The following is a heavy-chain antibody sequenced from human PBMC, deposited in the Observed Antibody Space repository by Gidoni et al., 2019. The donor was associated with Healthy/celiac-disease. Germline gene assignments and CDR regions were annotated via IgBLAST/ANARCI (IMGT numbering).Heavy chain of an antibody. J-gene: IGHJ6*03. V-gene: IGHV4-59*01. Sequence: QVQLQESGPGLVKPSETLSLTCTVSGGSISSYYWSWIRQPPGKGLEWIGYIYYSGSTNYNPSLKSRVTISVDTSKNQFSLKLSSVTAADTAVYYCARDRSPAHYYDSSNRGDYYMDVWGKGTTVTVSS. D-gene: IGHD3-22*01. CDR3: ARDRSPAHYYDSSNRGDYYMDV. CDR1: GGSISSYY. CDR2: IYYSGST.